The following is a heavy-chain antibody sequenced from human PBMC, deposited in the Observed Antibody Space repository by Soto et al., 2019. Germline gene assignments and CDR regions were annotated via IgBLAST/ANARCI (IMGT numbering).Heavy chain of an antibody. CDR3: SRGILV. D-gene: IGHD5-18*01. Sequence: QVQLQESGPGLVKPSQTLSLTCTVSGGSINSGGYCWSWIRQHPGKGLDWIGCISYGGSTSYNPYLKSRVTMSVATSKNQFSLKLPSVTAADTAVYYCSRGILVWGQGALITVSS. V-gene: IGHV4-31*03. CDR2: ISYGGST. CDR1: GGSINSGGYC. J-gene: IGHJ4*02.